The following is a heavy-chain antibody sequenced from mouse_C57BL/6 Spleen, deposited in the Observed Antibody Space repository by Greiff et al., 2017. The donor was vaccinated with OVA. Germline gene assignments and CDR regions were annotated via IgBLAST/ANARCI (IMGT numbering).Heavy chain of an antibody. CDR3: TTLYGSSSRDY. CDR1: GFNIKDDY. CDR2: IDPENGDT. J-gene: IGHJ2*01. V-gene: IGHV14-4*01. Sequence: EVQRVESGAELVRPGASVKLSCTASGFNIKDDYMHWVKQRPEQGLEWIGWIDPENGDTEYASKFQGKATITADTSSNTAYLQLSSLTSEDTAVYYCTTLYGSSSRDYWGQGTTLTVSS. D-gene: IGHD1-1*01.